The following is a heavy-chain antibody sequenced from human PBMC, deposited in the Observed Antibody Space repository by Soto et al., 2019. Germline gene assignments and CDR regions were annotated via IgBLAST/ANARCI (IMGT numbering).Heavy chain of an antibody. V-gene: IGHV4-31*03. Sequence: SETLSLTCTVSGGSISSGGYYWSWLRQHPGKGLEWIGYIYYSGSTYYNPSLKSRVTISVDTSKNQFSLKMSSVTAADTAVYYCARGRAGYCSSTSCFSWFDPWGQGTLVTVSS. CDR3: ARGRAGYCSSTSCFSWFDP. D-gene: IGHD2-2*01. CDR2: IYYSGST. J-gene: IGHJ5*02. CDR1: GGSISSGGYY.